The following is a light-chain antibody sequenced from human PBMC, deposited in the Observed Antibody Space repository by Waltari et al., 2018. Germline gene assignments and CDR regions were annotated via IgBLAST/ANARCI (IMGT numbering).Light chain of an antibody. CDR2: GAS. Sequence: EIVMTQSPATLSVSPGERATLSCRASQSVSNNLAWYQQKPGQAPRLLIYGASNRATGIPARVRWSGFWTEFTLTISSLQSEDFAVYYCQHYNNWPPLFSFGPGTKVDIK. CDR1: QSVSNN. CDR3: QHYNNWPPLFS. J-gene: IGKJ3*01. V-gene: IGKV3-15*01.